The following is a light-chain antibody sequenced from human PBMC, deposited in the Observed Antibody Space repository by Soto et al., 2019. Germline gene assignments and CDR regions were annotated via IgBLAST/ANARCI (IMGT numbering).Light chain of an antibody. J-gene: IGKJ5*01. CDR1: QAINTY. CDR3: QQSYSTLLIT. V-gene: IGKV1-39*01. CDR2: GTS. Sequence: DIQMTQSPSFLSASVGDRVTISCRASQAINTYLNWYQQKPGKAPKLLIYGTSDLQNGVPSRFSGCGSGTDFTPTISTLQPEDFATYYCQQSYSTLLITFGHGTRLEV.